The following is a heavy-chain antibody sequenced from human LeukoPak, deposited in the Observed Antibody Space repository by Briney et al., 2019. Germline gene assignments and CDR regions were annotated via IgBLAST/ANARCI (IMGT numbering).Heavy chain of an antibody. J-gene: IGHJ6*02. CDR1: GFTFSSYW. CDR3: ARDAWGGNSVYYYGMDV. D-gene: IGHD4-23*01. CDR2: IKQDGSEK. Sequence: PGGSLRLSCAASGFTFSSYWMSWVRQAPGKGLEWVANIKQDGSEKYYVDSVKGRFTISRDNAKNSLYLQMNSLRAEDTAVYYCARDAWGGNSVYYYGMDVWGQGTTVTVSS. V-gene: IGHV3-7*01.